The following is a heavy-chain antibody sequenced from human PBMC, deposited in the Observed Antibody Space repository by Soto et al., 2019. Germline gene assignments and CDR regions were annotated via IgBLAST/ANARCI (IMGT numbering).Heavy chain of an antibody. CDR2: MNPNSGNT. D-gene: IGHD2-2*01. CDR1: GYTFTSYD. CDR3: ARGFFFSITSCPNVYHYYYYYMDV. V-gene: IGHV1-8*01. Sequence: ASVKVSCKASGYTFTSYDINWVRQATGQGLEWMGWMNPNSGNTGYAQKFQGRVTMTRNTSISTAYMELSSLRSEDTAVYYCARGFFFSITSCPNVYHYYYYYMDVGGKGPPVTVSS. J-gene: IGHJ6*03.